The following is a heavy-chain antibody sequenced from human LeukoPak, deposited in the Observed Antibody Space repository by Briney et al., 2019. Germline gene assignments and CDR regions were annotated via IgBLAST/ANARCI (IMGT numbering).Heavy chain of an antibody. J-gene: IGHJ3*02. CDR2: ISSSSTII. D-gene: IGHD3-16*01. CDR3: GASRQYVGAFDI. Sequence: GGSLRLSCAASGFTFSSYELYWVRQAPGKGLEWISYISSSSTIIKYADSVRGRFTISRDDAREPLYLQMSSLRADDTAIYYCGASRQYVGAFDIWGQGTLVTVSS. V-gene: IGHV3-48*03. CDR1: GFTFSSYE.